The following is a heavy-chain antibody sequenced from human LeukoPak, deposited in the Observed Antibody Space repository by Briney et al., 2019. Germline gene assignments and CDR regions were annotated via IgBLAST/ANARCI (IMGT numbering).Heavy chain of an antibody. J-gene: IGHJ4*02. CDR1: GFTVSSDY. D-gene: IGHD2-15*01. CDR2: IYRDGST. Sequence: GGSLRLSCAASGFTVSSDYVSWVRQAPGKGLEWVSLIYRDGSTFYAESVKGRFTISRDNSKNTLFLQMNSLRAEDTAVYYCARDVDCSGVGCYSDYWGQGTLVTVSS. CDR3: ARDVDCSGVGCYSDY. V-gene: IGHV3-66*01.